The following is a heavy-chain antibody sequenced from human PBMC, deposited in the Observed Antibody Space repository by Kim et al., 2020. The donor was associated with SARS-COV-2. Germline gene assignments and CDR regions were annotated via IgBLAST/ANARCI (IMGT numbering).Heavy chain of an antibody. CDR2: INPNSGGT. V-gene: IGHV1-2*06. CDR1: GYTFTGYY. CDR3: ARDWVGARRANFDY. J-gene: IGHJ4*02. D-gene: IGHD1-26*01. Sequence: ASVKVSCKASGYTFTGYYMHWVRQAPGQGLEWMGRINPNSGGTNYAQKFQGRVTMTRDTSISTAYMELSRLRSDDTAVYYCARDWVGARRANFDYWGQGTLVTVSS.